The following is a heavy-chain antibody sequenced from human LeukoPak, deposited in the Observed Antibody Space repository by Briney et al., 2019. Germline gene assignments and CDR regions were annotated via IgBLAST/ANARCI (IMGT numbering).Heavy chain of an antibody. D-gene: IGHD6-13*01. J-gene: IGHJ4*02. CDR2: ITPNGGT. CDR1: GYTFTDYC. V-gene: IGHV1-2*02. CDR3: VRDSPSSELDLDY. Sequence: ASVKVSCKASGYTFTDYCMHWVRQAPGQGLEWMGWITPNGGTNYAQMFQGRVTVTRDTSISTVYMELSRLGSDDTAIYYCVRDSPSSELDLDYWGQGSLVTVSS.